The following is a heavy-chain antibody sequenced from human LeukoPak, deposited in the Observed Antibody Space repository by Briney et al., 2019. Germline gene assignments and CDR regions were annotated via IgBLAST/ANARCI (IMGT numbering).Heavy chain of an antibody. CDR3: AKDVLRFLEWLPPFDY. J-gene: IGHJ4*02. CDR2: ISGSGGST. D-gene: IGHD3-3*01. CDR1: GFTFSSYD. V-gene: IGHV3-23*01. Sequence: SGGSLRLSCAASGFTFSSYDMSWVRQAPGKGLEWVSAISGSGGSTYYADSVKGRFTISRDNSKKTLYLQMNSRRAHGTAVHYCAKDVLRFLEWLPPFDYWGQGTLVTVSS.